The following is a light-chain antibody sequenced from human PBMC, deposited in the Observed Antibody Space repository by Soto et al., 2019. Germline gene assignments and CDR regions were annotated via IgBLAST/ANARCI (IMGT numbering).Light chain of an antibody. V-gene: IGKV4-1*01. CDR3: QQCYRPWP. CDR2: WAS. Sequence: DIVMTQSPDSLAVSLGERATINCKSSQSVLYSSNNKNYLAWYQQKPGQPPKLLIYWASTRESGVPDRFSGSGSWTDFTLTISSLQAEDVSVYYCQQCYRPWPFGQGTKVEIK. CDR1: QSVLYSSNNKNY. J-gene: IGKJ1*01.